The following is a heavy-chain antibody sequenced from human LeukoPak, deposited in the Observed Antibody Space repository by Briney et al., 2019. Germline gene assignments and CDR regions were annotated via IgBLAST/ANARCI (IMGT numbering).Heavy chain of an antibody. CDR1: GYSFTSYW. CDR2: IYPGDSDT. V-gene: IGHV5-51*01. J-gene: IGHJ3*02. D-gene: IGHD3-3*01. Sequence: PGESLKISCKGSGYSFTSYWIGWVRQMPGKGLEWMGIIYPGDSDTRYSPSFQGQVTISADKSISTAYLQWSSLKASDTAMYYCARPVGSVYDFWSGYLDAFDIWGQGTMVTVSS. CDR3: ARPVGSVYDFWSGYLDAFDI.